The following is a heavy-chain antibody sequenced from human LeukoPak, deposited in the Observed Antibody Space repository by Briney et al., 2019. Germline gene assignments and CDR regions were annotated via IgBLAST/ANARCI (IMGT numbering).Heavy chain of an antibody. D-gene: IGHD3-10*01. CDR1: GYTFTSYG. V-gene: IGHV1-18*01. Sequence: ASVKVSCKASGYTFTSYGISWVRQAPGQGLEWMGWISAYNANTNYAQKLQGRVTMTTDTSTSTAYMELRSLRSDDTAVFYCARNPYYYGSGSFENWIDPWGQGTLVTVSS. CDR2: ISAYNANT. CDR3: ARNPYYYGSGSFENWIDP. J-gene: IGHJ5*02.